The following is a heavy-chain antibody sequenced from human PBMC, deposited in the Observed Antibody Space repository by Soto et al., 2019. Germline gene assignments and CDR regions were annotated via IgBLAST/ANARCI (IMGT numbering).Heavy chain of an antibody. CDR1: GFTFSSYA. D-gene: IGHD3-10*01. Sequence: GGSLRLSCAASGFTFSSYAMSWVRQAPGKGLEWVSAISGSGGSTYYADSVKGRFTISRDNSKNTLYLQVNSLRAEDTAVYYCAKDPLWFGDLNWFDPWGQGTLVTVSS. CDR2: ISGSGGST. J-gene: IGHJ5*02. CDR3: AKDPLWFGDLNWFDP. V-gene: IGHV3-23*01.